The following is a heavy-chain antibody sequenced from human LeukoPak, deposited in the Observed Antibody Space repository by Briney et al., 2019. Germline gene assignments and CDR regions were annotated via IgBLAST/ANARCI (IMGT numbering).Heavy chain of an antibody. J-gene: IGHJ4*01. CDR3: ASGDYGAGSPVMRY. Sequence: SETLSLTCTVSGGSVTRGAYSWTWIRQPVGKGLEWIGRIYTSGDTKYNPSLKSRVTISVGASNNQFSLKLTSVTAADTAVYYCASGDYGAGSPVMRYWGHGTLVTVSS. V-gene: IGHV4-61*02. D-gene: IGHD3-10*01. CDR2: IYTSGDT. CDR1: GGSVTRGAYS.